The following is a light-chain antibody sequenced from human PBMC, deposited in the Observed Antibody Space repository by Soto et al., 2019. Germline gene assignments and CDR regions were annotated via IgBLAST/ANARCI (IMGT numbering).Light chain of an antibody. CDR3: KVFDTYSRT. V-gene: IGKV1-5*01. CDR2: DAS. J-gene: IGKJ1*01. CDR1: QSISSW. Sequence: DIQMTQSPSTLSASAGDRVTITCRASQSISSWLAWYQQRPGKAPKLLIYDASSLERGVPSRFSGSGSGTEFTLTISSLQTEDFATYYCKVFDTYSRTFGQGTKVEIK.